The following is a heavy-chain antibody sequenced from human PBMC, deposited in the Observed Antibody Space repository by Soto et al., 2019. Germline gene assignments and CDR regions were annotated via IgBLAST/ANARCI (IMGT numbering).Heavy chain of an antibody. J-gene: IGHJ3*02. CDR2: INPNSGGT. V-gene: IGHV1-2*04. D-gene: IGHD4-4*01. CDR1: GYTFTSYG. Sequence: ASVKVSCKASGYTFTSYGISWVRQAPGQGLEWMGWINPNSGGTNYAQKFQGWVTMTRDTSISTAYMELSRLRSDDTAVYYCARAVTGSIDAFDIWGQGTMVTVSS. CDR3: ARAVTGSIDAFDI.